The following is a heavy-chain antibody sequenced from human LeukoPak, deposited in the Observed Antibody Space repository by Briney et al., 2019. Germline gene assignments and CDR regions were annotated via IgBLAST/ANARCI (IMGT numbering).Heavy chain of an antibody. CDR2: IRYDGSNK. V-gene: IGHV3-30*02. CDR3: AKAIRMFTMIDGFDP. D-gene: IGHD3-22*01. CDR1: GFTFSSYG. Sequence: GGSLRLSCAASGFTFSSYGMHWVRQAPGKGLEWVALIRYDGSNKYYADSVKGRLTISRDNSKNTLYLQMNSLRAEDTAVYYCAKAIRMFTMIDGFDPWGQGTLVTVSS. J-gene: IGHJ5*02.